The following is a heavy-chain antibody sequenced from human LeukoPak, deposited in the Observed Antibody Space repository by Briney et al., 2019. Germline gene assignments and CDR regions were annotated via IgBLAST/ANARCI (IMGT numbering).Heavy chain of an antibody. V-gene: IGHV4-59*01. CDR2: IYYSGST. CDR3: ARVHSSMIRGVIFDY. Sequence: SETLSLTCTVSGGSISNYYWTWIRQPPGKGLEWIGYIYYSGSTNYNPSHKSRVTISVDTSKNQFSLKLSSVTAADTAVYYCARVHSSMIRGVIFDYWGQGTLVTVSS. J-gene: IGHJ4*02. CDR1: GGSISNYY. D-gene: IGHD3-10*01.